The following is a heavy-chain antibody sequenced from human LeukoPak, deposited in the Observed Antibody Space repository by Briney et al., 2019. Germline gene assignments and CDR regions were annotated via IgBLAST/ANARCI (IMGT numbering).Heavy chain of an antibody. CDR1: GLTLSDYW. V-gene: IGHV3-74*01. Sequence: GRSLRLPCAASGLTLSDYWMHWVRQAPGKGLVWVSRINSDGSDTRYADSVRGRFTISRDNAKNMLYLQMNSLRAEDTAVYYCISSNPTFDYWGQGTLVTVSS. D-gene: IGHD1-14*01. CDR3: ISSNPTFDY. J-gene: IGHJ4*02. CDR2: INSDGSDT.